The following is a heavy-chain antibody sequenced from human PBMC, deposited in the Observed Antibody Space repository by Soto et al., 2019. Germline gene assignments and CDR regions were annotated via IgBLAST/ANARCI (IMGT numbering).Heavy chain of an antibody. CDR3: ARASPYGDYALDY. CDR2: ISYSGST. J-gene: IGHJ4*02. D-gene: IGHD4-17*01. CDR1: GGSISSYY. Sequence: SETLSLTCTVSGGSISSYYWIWIRQPPGKGLEWIGYISYSGSTNYNPSLKSRPTISVDTSKNQFSLKLRSVTAADTAVYYCARASPYGDYALDYWGQGTLVTVSS. V-gene: IGHV4-59*01.